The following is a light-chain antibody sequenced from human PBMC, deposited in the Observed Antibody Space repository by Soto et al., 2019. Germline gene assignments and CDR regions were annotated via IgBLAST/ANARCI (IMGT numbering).Light chain of an antibody. CDR1: QGIRND. Sequence: DIQMTQSPSILSAIVGDRVPITCRASQGIRNDLGWYQQKPGKAPKRLIYKASSLESGVPSRFSGSGSGTEFTLTITSLQPEDFATYYCQQLNFFPITFGQGTRLEIK. J-gene: IGKJ5*01. V-gene: IGKV1-17*01. CDR3: QQLNFFPIT. CDR2: KAS.